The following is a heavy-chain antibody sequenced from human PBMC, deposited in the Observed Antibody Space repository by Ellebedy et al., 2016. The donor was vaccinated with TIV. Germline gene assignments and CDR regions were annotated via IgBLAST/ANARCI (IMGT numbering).Heavy chain of an antibody. V-gene: IGHV1-18*04. D-gene: IGHD6-19*01. Sequence: ASVKVSXXASGYTFTGYYMHWVRQAPGQGLEWMGWISAYNGNTNYAQKLQGRVTMTTDTSTSTAYMELRSLRSDDTAVYYCARGLDSSGWQEDYWGQGTLVTVSS. CDR1: GYTFTGYY. CDR3: ARGLDSSGWQEDY. CDR2: ISAYNGNT. J-gene: IGHJ4*02.